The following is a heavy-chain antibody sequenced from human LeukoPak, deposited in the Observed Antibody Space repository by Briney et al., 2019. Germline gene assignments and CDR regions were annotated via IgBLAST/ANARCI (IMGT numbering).Heavy chain of an antibody. J-gene: IGHJ6*02. V-gene: IGHV4-34*01. CDR1: GGSFSGYC. D-gene: IGHD5-18*01. Sequence: PSETLSLTCAVYGGSFSGYCWSWIRQPPGKGLEWIGEINHSGSTNYNPSLKSRVTISVDTSKNQFSLKLSSVTAADTAVYYCARGPEIQLWLPHYYYYGMDVWGQGTTVTVSS. CDR3: ARGPEIQLWLPHYYYYGMDV. CDR2: INHSGST.